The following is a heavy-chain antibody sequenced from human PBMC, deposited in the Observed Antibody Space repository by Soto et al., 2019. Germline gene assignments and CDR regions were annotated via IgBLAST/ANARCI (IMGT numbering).Heavy chain of an antibody. D-gene: IGHD3-16*01. Sequence: GGSLRLSCAASGFTFSSYAMSWVRQAPGKGLEWVSAISGSGGSTYYADSVKGRFTISRDNSKNTLYLQMNSLRAEDTAVYYCAKVSGSYVWGSLARNVDYWGQGTLVTVSS. CDR2: ISGSGGST. V-gene: IGHV3-23*01. CDR1: GFTFSSYA. J-gene: IGHJ4*02. CDR3: AKVSGSYVWGSLARNVDY.